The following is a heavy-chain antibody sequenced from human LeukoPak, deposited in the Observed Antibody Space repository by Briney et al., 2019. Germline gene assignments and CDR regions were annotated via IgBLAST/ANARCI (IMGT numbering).Heavy chain of an antibody. J-gene: IGHJ4*02. CDR2: IIPILGIA. V-gene: IGHV1-69*04. CDR1: GGTFSSYA. D-gene: IGHD3-10*01. CDR3: AARYGSGSYSF. Sequence: SVKVSCKASGGTFSSYAISWVRQAPGQGLEWMGRIIPILGIANYARKFQGRVTITADKSTSTAYMELSSLRSEDTAVYYCAARYGSGSYSFWGQGTLVTVSS.